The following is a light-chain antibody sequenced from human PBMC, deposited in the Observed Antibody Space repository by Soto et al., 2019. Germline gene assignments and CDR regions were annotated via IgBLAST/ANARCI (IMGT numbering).Light chain of an antibody. CDR3: QQIDSYPRT. J-gene: IGKJ1*01. Sequence: SQLTQSPSSLSASVGDRVTITCRAGQGISRSLAWYQQKQGKAPNLLISAASTLQTGVPSRFSGSGSGTDFALTISSLQPEDFATYYCQQIDSYPRTFGQGTKVEIK. CDR2: AAS. CDR1: QGISRS. V-gene: IGKV1-9*01.